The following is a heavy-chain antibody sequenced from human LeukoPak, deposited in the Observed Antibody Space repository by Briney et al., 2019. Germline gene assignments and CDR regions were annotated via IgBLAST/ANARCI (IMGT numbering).Heavy chain of an antibody. V-gene: IGHV4-59*01. D-gene: IGHD1-1*01. J-gene: IGHJ3*02. CDR3: ARVRTHAFDI. CDR2: IYYSGSI. Sequence: SETLSLTCTVSGGSISSYYWSWIRQPPGKGLEWIGYIYYSGSINYNPSLKSRVTISVDTSKNQFSLKLSSVTAADTAVYYCARVRTHAFDIWGQGTMVTVSS. CDR1: GGSISSYY.